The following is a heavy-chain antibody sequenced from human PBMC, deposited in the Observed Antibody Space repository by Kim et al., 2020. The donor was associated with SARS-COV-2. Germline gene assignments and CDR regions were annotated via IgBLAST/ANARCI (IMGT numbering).Heavy chain of an antibody. CDR2: IYYSGST. D-gene: IGHD3-9*01. CDR3: ARRAYDILTGYYPPDY. V-gene: IGHV4-39*01. CDR1: GGSISSSSYY. J-gene: IGHJ4*02. Sequence: SETLSLTCTVSGGSISSSSYYWGWIRQPPGKGLEWIGSIYYSGSTYYNPSLKSRVTISVDTSKNQFSLKLSSVTAADTAVYYCARRAYDILTGYYPPDYWGQGTLVTVSS.